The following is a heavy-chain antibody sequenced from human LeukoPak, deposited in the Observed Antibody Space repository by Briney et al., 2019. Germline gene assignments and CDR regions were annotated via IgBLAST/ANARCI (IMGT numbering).Heavy chain of an antibody. J-gene: IGHJ4*02. CDR3: AKAPVTTCRGAFCYPFDY. CDR1: GFTFSSYA. V-gene: IGHV3-23*01. Sequence: GGSLRLSCAASGFTFSSYAMSWVRQAPGKGLEWVSAISDTGNTYHADSVKGRFTISRDSTKNTLFLQMNRLRPEDAAVYYCAKAPVTTCRGAFCYPFDYWGLGTLVTVSS. CDR2: ISDTGNT. D-gene: IGHD2-15*01.